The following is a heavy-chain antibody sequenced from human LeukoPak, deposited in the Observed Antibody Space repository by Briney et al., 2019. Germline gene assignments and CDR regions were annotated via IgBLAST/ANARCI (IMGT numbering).Heavy chain of an antibody. Sequence: RGGSLKISCKGSGYNFTSYWIGWVRQMPGKGLEWMGIIYPGDSDTRYSPSFQGQVTISADKSISTAYLQWSSLKASDTAMYYCARRSYGSGSYYSFDFDYWGQGTLVTVSS. CDR1: GYNFTSYW. D-gene: IGHD3-10*01. J-gene: IGHJ4*02. CDR3: ARRSYGSGSYYSFDFDY. CDR2: IYPGDSDT. V-gene: IGHV5-51*01.